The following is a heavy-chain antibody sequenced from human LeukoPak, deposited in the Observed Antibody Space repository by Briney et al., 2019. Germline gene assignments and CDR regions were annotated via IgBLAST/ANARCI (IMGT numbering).Heavy chain of an antibody. CDR2: ISTSGSSI. V-gene: IGHV3-48*03. CDR1: GFTFSSYE. CDR3: ARTDSGWYSPPGY. D-gene: IGHD6-19*01. Sequence: PGGSLRLSCAASGFTFSSYEMNWVRQAPGKGLEWISYISTSGSSINYADSVKGRFTISRDNAKNSLYLQVNSLRAEDTAVYYCARTDSGWYSPPGYWGLGTLVTVSS. J-gene: IGHJ4*02.